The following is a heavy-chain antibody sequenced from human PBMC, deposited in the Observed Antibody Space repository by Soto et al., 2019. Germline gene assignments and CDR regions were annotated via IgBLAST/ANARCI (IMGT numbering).Heavy chain of an antibody. J-gene: IGHJ4*02. CDR3: ENWVGAGKSCFGH. CDR1: GGSISSGGYY. D-gene: IGHD1-26*01. CDR2: IYYSGST. V-gene: IGHV4-31*03. Sequence: SETLSLTCNVSGGSISSGGYYWSWIRQHPGKGLEWIGYIYYSGSTYYNPSLKSRVTISVDTSKNQFSLRLSSVTAADTAVYYCENWVGAGKSCFGHWGRGTLVTVSS.